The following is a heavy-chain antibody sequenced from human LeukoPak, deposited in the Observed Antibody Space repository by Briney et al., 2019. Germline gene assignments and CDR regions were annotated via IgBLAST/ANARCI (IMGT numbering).Heavy chain of an antibody. CDR1: GYSFKSYW. J-gene: IGHJ3*02. CDR2: IDPSDSYS. CDR3: GRHFTCTNPFDI. V-gene: IGHV5-10-1*01. Sequence: GESLKISCKGSGYSFKSYWISWVRQMPGKGLEWMGRIDPSDSYSNYSSSFQGHVTISADRSISTAYLQWSSLKASDTAMYYCGRHFTCTNPFDIWGQGTMVTVSS. D-gene: IGHD2-2*01.